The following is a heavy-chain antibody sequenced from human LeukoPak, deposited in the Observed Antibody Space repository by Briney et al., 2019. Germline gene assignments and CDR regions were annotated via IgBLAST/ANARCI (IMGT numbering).Heavy chain of an antibody. D-gene: IGHD3-22*01. Sequence: GGSLRLSCAASGFTFSSYGMSWVRQAPGKGLEWVSAISGSGGSTYYADSVKGRFTISRGNSKNTLYLQMNSLRAEDTAVYYCASPADYYDSSGYPFDYWGQGTLVTVSS. CDR3: ASPADYYDSSGYPFDY. V-gene: IGHV3-23*01. CDR1: GFTFSSYG. CDR2: ISGSGGST. J-gene: IGHJ4*02.